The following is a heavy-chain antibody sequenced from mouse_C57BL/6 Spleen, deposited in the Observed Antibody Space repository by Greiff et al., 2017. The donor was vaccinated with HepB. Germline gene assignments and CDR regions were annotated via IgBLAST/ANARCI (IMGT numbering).Heavy chain of an antibody. J-gene: IGHJ4*01. CDR1: GYTFTDYE. Sequence: VKLKQSGAELVRPGASVTLSCKASGYTFTDYEMHWVKQTPVHGLEWIGAIDPETGGTAYNQKFKGKAILTADKSSSTAYMELRSLTSEDSAVYYCTRIRRHYAMDYWGQGTSVTVSS. CDR2: IDPETGGT. CDR3: TRIRRHYAMDY. V-gene: IGHV1-15*01.